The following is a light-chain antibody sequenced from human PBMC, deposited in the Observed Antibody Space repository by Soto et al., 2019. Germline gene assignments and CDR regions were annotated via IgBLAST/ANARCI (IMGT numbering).Light chain of an antibody. CDR3: STYTSTNTWV. CDR2: EVT. Sequence: QTVVTQPASVSGSPGQSITISCTGTSSDLGPFKYVSWFQHHPGKAPKLLIYEVTNRPSGVSSRFSGSKSGNTPSLTISGLQAEDEATYYCSTYTSTNTWVFGGGTKLTVL. J-gene: IGLJ3*02. V-gene: IGLV2-14*01. CDR1: SSDLGPFKY.